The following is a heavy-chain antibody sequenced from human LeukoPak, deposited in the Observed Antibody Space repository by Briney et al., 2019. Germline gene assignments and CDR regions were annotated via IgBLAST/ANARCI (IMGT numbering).Heavy chain of an antibody. CDR1: GYTFTGYY. Sequence: GASVKVSCKASGYTFTGYYMHWVRQAPGQGLEWMGWINPNSGGTNYAQKFQGRVTMTRDTSISTAYMELSRLRSDDTAVYFCATLLSSSYYFDYWGQGTLVTVSS. V-gene: IGHV1-2*02. CDR2: INPNSGGT. J-gene: IGHJ4*02. D-gene: IGHD3-10*02. CDR3: ATLLSSSYYFDY.